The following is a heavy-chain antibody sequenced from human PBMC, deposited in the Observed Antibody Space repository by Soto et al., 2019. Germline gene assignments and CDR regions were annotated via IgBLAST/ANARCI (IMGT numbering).Heavy chain of an antibody. CDR1: GGSISSYY. CDR3: ARGSQYDSGRKFDP. Sequence: SATLSLTCTVSGGSISSYYWSWIRQPPGKGLEWIGHIYSSGSTNYNPSLKSRVTISVDTSKKQLSLKLSSVTAADTAVYYCARGSQYDSGRKFDPWGQGTLVTVSS. CDR2: IYSSGST. D-gene: IGHD3-22*01. J-gene: IGHJ5*02. V-gene: IGHV4-59*01.